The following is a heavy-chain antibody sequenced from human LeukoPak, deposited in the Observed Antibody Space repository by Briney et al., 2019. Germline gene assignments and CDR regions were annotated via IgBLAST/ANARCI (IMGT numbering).Heavy chain of an antibody. CDR1: GGSISSYY. Sequence: PSETLSLTCTVSGGSISSYYWSWIRQPAGKGLEWIGRIYTSGSTNYNPSLKSRVTVSVDTSKNQFSLKLSSVTAADTAVYYCARTHYYYGSGSYYNSSPPNWFDPWGQGTLVTVSS. D-gene: IGHD3-10*01. CDR2: IYTSGST. J-gene: IGHJ5*02. V-gene: IGHV4-4*07. CDR3: ARTHYYYGSGSYYNSSPPNWFDP.